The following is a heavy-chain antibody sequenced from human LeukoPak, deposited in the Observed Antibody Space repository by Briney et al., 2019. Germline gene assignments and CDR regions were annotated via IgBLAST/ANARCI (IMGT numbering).Heavy chain of an antibody. J-gene: IGHJ4*02. CDR3: ARDRAISTYFGFPY. D-gene: IGHD2-2*01. V-gene: IGHV3-11*01. CDR2: IDMSDMSGATI. CDR1: GFTFSDYS. Sequence: GGSLRLSCAASGFTFSDYSMSWIRQAPGKGLEWVSYIDMSDMSGATIYYADSVKGRFTISRDNSKNSLFLQMDDLRVEDTAIYYCARDRAISTYFGFPYWGQGTLVTVSS.